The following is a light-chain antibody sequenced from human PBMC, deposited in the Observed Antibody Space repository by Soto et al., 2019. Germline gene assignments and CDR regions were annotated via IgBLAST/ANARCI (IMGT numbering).Light chain of an antibody. CDR2: EDN. V-gene: IGLV2-23*01. J-gene: IGLJ3*02. CDR1: SSILGSFNR. Sequence: QSALTQPASVSGSPGLSISISCTGTSSILGSFNRVSWYQQHPGEAPKLIIYEDNKRPSGISDRFSGSNSGNRASLTISGLQADDEADYHCCSYAGSNTVMFGGGTKLTVL. CDR3: CSYAGSNTVM.